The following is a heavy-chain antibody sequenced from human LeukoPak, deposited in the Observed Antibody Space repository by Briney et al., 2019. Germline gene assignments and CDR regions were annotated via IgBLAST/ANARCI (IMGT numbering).Heavy chain of an antibody. V-gene: IGHV3-21*01. Sequence: GGSLRLSCAASGFTITTNYMNWVRQAPGKGLEWVSSIGSNSGFIYYTDSIKGRFSISRDNAKNSLYLQMNSLRAADTAVYYCARYYADYDHWYFDLWGRGTLVIVSS. J-gene: IGHJ2*01. D-gene: IGHD4-17*01. CDR3: ARYYADYDHWYFDL. CDR2: IGSNSGFI. CDR1: GFTITTNY.